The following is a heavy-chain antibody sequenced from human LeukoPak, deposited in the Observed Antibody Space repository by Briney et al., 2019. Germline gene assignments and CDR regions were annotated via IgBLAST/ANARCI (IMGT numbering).Heavy chain of an antibody. V-gene: IGHV3-23*01. CDR1: GFTFSSYA. CDR3: AKSPGSRSYPHYFDY. D-gene: IGHD3-10*01. Sequence: GGSLRLSCAASGFTFSSYAMSWVRQAPGKGLEWVSAISGSGGSTYYADSVKGRFTISRDNSKNTLYLQMNSLRVEDTAVYYCAKSPGSRSYPHYFDYWGQGTLVTVSS. J-gene: IGHJ4*02. CDR2: ISGSGGST.